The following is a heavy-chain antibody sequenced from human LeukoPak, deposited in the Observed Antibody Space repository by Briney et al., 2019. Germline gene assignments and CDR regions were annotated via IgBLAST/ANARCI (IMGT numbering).Heavy chain of an antibody. CDR3: ATIPLYCSGGSCYPDAFDI. CDR1: GYSFTNYW. V-gene: IGHV5-51*01. J-gene: IGHJ3*02. D-gene: IGHD2-15*01. CDR2: TYPGDSDV. Sequence: GESLKISCKGSGYSFTNYWIGWVRQVPGKGLEWMGITYPGDSDVRYSPSFQGQVTISADKSISTAYLQWSSLKASDTAMYYCATIPLYCSGGSCYPDAFDIWGQGTMVTVSS.